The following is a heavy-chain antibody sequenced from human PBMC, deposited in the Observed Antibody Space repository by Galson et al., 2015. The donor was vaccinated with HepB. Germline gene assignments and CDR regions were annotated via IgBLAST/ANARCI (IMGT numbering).Heavy chain of an antibody. D-gene: IGHD3-22*01. J-gene: IGHJ4*02. CDR2: ISSSSSYI. CDR1: GFTFSSYS. CDR3: ARDGTYYYDSSGYPDY. Sequence: SLRLSCAASGFTFSSYSMNWVRQAPGKGLEWVSSISSSSSYIYYADSVKGRFTISRDNAKNSLYLQMNSLRAEDTAVYYCARDGTYYYDSSGYPDYWGQGTLVTVSS. V-gene: IGHV3-21*01.